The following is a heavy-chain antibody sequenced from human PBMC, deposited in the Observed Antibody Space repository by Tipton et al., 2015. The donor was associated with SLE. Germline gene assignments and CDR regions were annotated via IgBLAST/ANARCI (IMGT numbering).Heavy chain of an antibody. CDR2: VYVSGST. V-gene: IGHV4-61*02. J-gene: IGHJ4*02. CDR1: GDSIDSGSYF. CDR3: AREGSAARYDY. Sequence: LRLSCTVSGDSIDSGSYFWSWIRQPAGKGLEWIGSVYVSGSTNYNPSLRSRIAISVDTSKNQFSLKLDSVTAADTAVYFCAREGSAARYDYWGQGTLVTVSS. D-gene: IGHD6-6*01.